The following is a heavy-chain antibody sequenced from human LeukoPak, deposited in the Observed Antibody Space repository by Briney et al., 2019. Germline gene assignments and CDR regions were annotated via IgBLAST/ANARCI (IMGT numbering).Heavy chain of an antibody. CDR3: TTFPLGDP. CDR2: IKSKTNGGTT. D-gene: IGHD3-16*01. CDR1: GFTFNNAW. Sequence: GGSLRLSCAASGFTFNNAWMIWVRQAPGKGLEWVGRIKSKTNGGTTDYAAPVKGRFTISRNDSQSMLYLQMNSLKTDDTAVYYCTTFPLGDPWGQGTLVTVSS. V-gene: IGHV3-15*01. J-gene: IGHJ5*02.